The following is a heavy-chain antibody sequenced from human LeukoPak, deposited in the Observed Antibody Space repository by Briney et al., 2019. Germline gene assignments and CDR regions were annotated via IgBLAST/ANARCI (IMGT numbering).Heavy chain of an antibody. J-gene: IGHJ4*02. Sequence: GGSLRLSCAASGFTFSSYAMSWVRQAPGKGLEWVSAISGSGGSTYYADSVKGRFTISRDNPKNTLYQQMNSLRAEDTAVYYCAPRGIVVVPAAMEGRDYWGQGTLVTVSS. CDR3: APRGIVVVPAAMEGRDY. D-gene: IGHD2-2*01. CDR2: ISGSGGST. V-gene: IGHV3-23*01. CDR1: GFTFSSYA.